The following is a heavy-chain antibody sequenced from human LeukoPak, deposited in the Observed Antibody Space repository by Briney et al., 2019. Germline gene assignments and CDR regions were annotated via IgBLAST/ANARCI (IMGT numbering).Heavy chain of an antibody. CDR1: GFTFSSYT. CDR2: ISSSSSYI. J-gene: IGHJ4*02. D-gene: IGHD3-10*01. Sequence: GSLRLSCAASGFTFSSYTMNWVRQAPGKGLGWVSCISSSSSYIYYADSVKGRFTISRDNAKNSLYLQMNSLRAEDTAVYYCARDLYGSGSDGDFDYWGQGTLVTVSS. CDR3: ARDLYGSGSDGDFDY. V-gene: IGHV3-21*01.